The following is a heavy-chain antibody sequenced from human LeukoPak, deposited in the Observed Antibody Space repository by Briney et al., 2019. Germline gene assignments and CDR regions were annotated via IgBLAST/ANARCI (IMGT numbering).Heavy chain of an antibody. CDR2: IYTSGST. D-gene: IGHD6-13*01. CDR1: GGSISSGSHY. CDR3: ARATKQQLVCSGCYVFDY. Sequence: PSETLSLTCTVSGGSISSGSHYWSWIRQPAGKGLEWIGRIYTSGSTNYNPSLKSRVTISVDTSKNQFSLKLSSVTAADTAFYYCARATKQQLVCSGCYVFDYWGQGTLVTVSS. V-gene: IGHV4-61*02. J-gene: IGHJ4*02.